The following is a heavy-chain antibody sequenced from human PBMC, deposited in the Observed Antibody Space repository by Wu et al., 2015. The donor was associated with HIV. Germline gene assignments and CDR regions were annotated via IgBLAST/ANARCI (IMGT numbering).Heavy chain of an antibody. Sequence: QVQLVQSGAELRKPGASVKVSCKASGYTFTTYEVNWVRQTSGQGLEWMGWLDPKSGNTGYAQKFQGRVTMTTSTSINTAYMELSSLRSEDTAVYYCTREGSSTWYPQDEFFQYWGQGTLVIVSS. CDR2: LDPKSGNT. V-gene: IGHV1-8*01. J-gene: IGHJ1*01. CDR3: TREGSSTWYPQDEFFQY. CDR1: GYTFTTYE. D-gene: IGHD6-13*01.